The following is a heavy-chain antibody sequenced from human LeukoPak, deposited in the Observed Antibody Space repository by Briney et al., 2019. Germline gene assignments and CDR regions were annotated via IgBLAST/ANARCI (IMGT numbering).Heavy chain of an antibody. CDR1: RFTFSSYG. CDR2: ISPDGSKN. CDR3: ARDRAIFGDLDVPAY. J-gene: IGHJ4*02. Sequence: PGGSLRLSCEGSRFTFSSYGMHWVRQAPGKGLEWVAVISPDGSKNYYADSAKGRFSISRDNSKSTLYLQINSLRTEDTAVYYCARDRAIFGDLDVPAYWGQGTLVTVSS. V-gene: IGHV3-30*03. D-gene: IGHD2-21*01.